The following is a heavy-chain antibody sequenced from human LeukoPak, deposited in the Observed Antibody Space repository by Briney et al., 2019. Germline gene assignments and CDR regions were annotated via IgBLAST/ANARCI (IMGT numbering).Heavy chain of an antibody. D-gene: IGHD2-2*01. CDR1: GGTFSSYA. CDR3: ASRVRERYCRSTSCYPPFDY. J-gene: IGHJ4*02. V-gene: IGHV1-69*13. CDR2: IIPIFGTA. Sequence: SVKVSCKASGGTFSSYAISWVRQAPGQGLEWMGGIIPIFGTANYAQKFQGRVTITADESTSTAYMELSSLRSEDTAVYYCASRVRERYCRSTSCYPPFDYWGQGTLVTVSS.